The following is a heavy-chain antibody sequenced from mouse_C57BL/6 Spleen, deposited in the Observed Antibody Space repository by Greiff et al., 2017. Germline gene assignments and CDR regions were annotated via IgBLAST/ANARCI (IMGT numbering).Heavy chain of an antibody. J-gene: IGHJ1*03. CDR1: GFTFSSYG. V-gene: IGHV5-6*01. Sequence: EVQGVESGGDLVKPGGSLKLSCAASGFTFSSYGMSWVRQTPDKRLEWVATISSGGSYTYYPDSVKGRFTISRDNAKNTLYLQMSSLKSEDTAMYYCARQSGSRTGYFDVWGTGTTVTVSS. CDR2: ISSGGSYT. D-gene: IGHD1-3*01. CDR3: ARQSGSRTGYFDV.